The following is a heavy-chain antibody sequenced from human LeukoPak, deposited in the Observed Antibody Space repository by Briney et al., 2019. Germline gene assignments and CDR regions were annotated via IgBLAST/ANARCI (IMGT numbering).Heavy chain of an antibody. CDR2: IKEDESEK. V-gene: IGHV3-7*01. J-gene: IGHJ4*02. CDR1: GFTFSDYW. Sequence: PGGSLRLSCGGSGFTFSDYWMTWVRQAPGKGLEWVANIKEDESEKNYADSVKGRFTISRDNAKNSLYLQMNSLRAEDTAVYYCATSPGLGYSSSLTGVDYWGQGTLVTVSS. CDR3: ATSPGLGYSSSLTGVDY. D-gene: IGHD6-6*01.